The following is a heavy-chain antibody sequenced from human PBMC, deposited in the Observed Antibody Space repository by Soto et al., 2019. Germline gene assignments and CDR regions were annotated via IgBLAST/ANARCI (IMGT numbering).Heavy chain of an antibody. J-gene: IGHJ4*02. V-gene: IGHV4-4*02. Sequence: QVKLQESGPGLVKPSGTLSLTCAVSGGSINSGNWWSWVRQPPGKGLEWIGEIYHSGITNYNPSLKSRVIISVDKPKNQFSLKLSSMTAADTAVYYCAGYYDASGNYQGNLDYCGQGSLVTVSS. D-gene: IGHD3-10*01. CDR1: GGSINSGNW. CDR3: AGYYDASGNYQGNLDY. CDR2: IYHSGIT.